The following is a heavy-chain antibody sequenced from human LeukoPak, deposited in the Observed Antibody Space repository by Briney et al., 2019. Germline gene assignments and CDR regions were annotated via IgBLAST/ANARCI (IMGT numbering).Heavy chain of an antibody. CDR3: ARGEGITMVRGVII. V-gene: IGHV3-30*04. CDR1: GFTFSSYA. CDR2: ISYDGSNK. J-gene: IGHJ4*02. D-gene: IGHD3-10*01. Sequence: GRSLRPSCAASGFTFSSYAMHWVRQAPGKGLEWVAVISYDGSNKYYADSVKGRFTISRDNSKNTLYLQMNSLRAEDTAVYYCARGEGITMVRGVIIWGQGTLVTVSS.